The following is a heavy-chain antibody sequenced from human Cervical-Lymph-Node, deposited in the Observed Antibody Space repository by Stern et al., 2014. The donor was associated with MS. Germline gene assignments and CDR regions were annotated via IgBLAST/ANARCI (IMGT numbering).Heavy chain of an antibody. V-gene: IGHV1-69*01. Sequence: VQLEASGAEVKKPGASVKVSCKAYGGTFSRYALRWVRPAPGQGLEWLGGIIPIFGTANYAQKFQGRVTITADESTSTAYMELSSLRSEDTAVYYCASPGYSSNPVFQHWGQGTLVTVSS. CDR3: ASPGYSSNPVFQH. CDR1: GGTFSRYA. J-gene: IGHJ1*01. CDR2: IIPIFGTA. D-gene: IGHD6-13*01.